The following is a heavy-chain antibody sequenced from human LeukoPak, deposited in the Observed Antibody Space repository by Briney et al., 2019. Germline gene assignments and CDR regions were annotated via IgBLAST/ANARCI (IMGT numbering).Heavy chain of an antibody. CDR1: GFTFSSYD. V-gene: IGHV3-13*01. D-gene: IGHD6-13*01. J-gene: IGHJ6*02. CDR3: ARGISSWTYGDYGMDV. Sequence: GGSLRLSCAASGFTFSSYDMHWVRQATGKGLEWVSAIGTAGDTYYPGSVKGRSTISRENAKNSLYLQMNSLRAGDTAVYYCARGISSWTYGDYGMDVWGQGTTVTVSS. CDR2: IGTAGDT.